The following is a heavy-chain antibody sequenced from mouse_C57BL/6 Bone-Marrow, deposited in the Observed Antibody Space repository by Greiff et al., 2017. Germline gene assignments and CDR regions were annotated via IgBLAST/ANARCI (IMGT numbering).Heavy chain of an antibody. J-gene: IGHJ2*03. V-gene: IGHV5-4*01. Sequence: EVQLVESGGGLVKPGGSLKLSCAASGFTFSSYAMSWVRQTPEKRLEWVATISDGGSYTYYPDNVKGRFTISRDNAKNNLYLQMSHLKSEDTAMYYCATDDSIRFGYGGQGTSPTVSA. CDR3: ATDDSIRFGY. CDR2: ISDGGSYT. CDR1: GFTFSSYA. D-gene: IGHD1-1*01.